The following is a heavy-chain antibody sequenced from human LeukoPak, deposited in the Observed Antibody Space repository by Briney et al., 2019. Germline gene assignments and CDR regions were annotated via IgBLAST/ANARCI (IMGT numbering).Heavy chain of an antibody. J-gene: IGHJ4*02. CDR3: AKDSATTMIVGPSDY. D-gene: IGHD3-22*01. Sequence: GGSLRLSCAASGFTFSSYGMHWVRQAPGKGLEWVAVISYDGSNKYYADSVKGRFTISRDNSKNTLYLQMNSLRAEDTAVYYCAKDSATTMIVGPSDYWGQGTLVTVSS. V-gene: IGHV3-30*18. CDR1: GFTFSSYG. CDR2: ISYDGSNK.